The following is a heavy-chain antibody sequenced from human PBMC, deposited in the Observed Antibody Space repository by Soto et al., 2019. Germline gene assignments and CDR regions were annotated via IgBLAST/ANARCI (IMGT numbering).Heavy chain of an antibody. CDR1: GGSISSSNW. D-gene: IGHD6-6*01. V-gene: IGHV4-4*02. Sequence: PSETLSLTCAVSGGSISSSNWWSWVRQPPGKGLEWIGEIYHSGSTNYNPSLKSRVTISVDKSKNQFSLKLSSVTAADTAVYYCARDLEGWGLKEQLVKASWYFDLWGRGTLVTVAS. CDR3: ARDLEGWGLKEQLVKASWYFDL. J-gene: IGHJ2*01. CDR2: IYHSGST.